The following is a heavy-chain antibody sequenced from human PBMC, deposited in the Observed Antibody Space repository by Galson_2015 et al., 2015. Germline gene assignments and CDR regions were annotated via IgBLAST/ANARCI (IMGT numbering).Heavy chain of an antibody. V-gene: IGHV3-53*01. CDR2: IYSETMT. CDR1: GFSVNSDY. D-gene: IGHD6-19*01. Sequence: FLRLSCAASGFSVNSDYISWVRQAPGKGLEWVSIIYSETMTYYADSVMGRFTISRDNSRKTVHLQMDRLRGDDTAVYYCARVAGQLPYYYGMDLWGQGTTVTVSS. J-gene: IGHJ6*02. CDR3: ARVAGQLPYYYGMDL.